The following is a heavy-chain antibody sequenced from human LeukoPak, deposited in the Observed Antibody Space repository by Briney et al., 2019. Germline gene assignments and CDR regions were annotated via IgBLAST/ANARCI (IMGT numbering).Heavy chain of an antibody. CDR2: INWNGGST. CDR1: VFTFDDYG. Sequence: GGSLRLSCAASVFTFDDYGMSWVRQAPGKGLEWVSGINWNGGSTGYADSVKGRFTISRDNAKNSLYLQMNSLRAEDTALYYCARDSFDTDIDYWGQGTLVTVSS. D-gene: IGHD2-2*02. CDR3: ARDSFDTDIDY. J-gene: IGHJ4*02. V-gene: IGHV3-20*04.